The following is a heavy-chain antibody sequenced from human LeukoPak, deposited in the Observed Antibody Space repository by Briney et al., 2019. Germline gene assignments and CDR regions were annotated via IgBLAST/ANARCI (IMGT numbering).Heavy chain of an antibody. J-gene: IGHJ4*02. V-gene: IGHV4-39*01. CDR2: IYYSGST. CDR3: ARTRYYYGSRSYGAPYYFDY. D-gene: IGHD3-10*01. CDR1: GGSISSSSYY. Sequence: KPSETLSLTCTVSGGSISSSSYYWGWIRQPPGKGLEWIGSIYYSGSTYYNPSLKSRVTISVDTSKNQFSLKLSSVTAADTAVYYCARTRYYYGSRSYGAPYYFDYWGQGTLVTVSS.